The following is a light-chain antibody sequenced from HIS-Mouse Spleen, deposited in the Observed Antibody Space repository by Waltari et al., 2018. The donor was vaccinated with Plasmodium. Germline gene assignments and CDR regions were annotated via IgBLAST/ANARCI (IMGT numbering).Light chain of an antibody. V-gene: IGLV3-10*01. CDR3: YSTDSSGNHRV. CDR1: PLPQQY. J-gene: IGLJ3*02. Sequence: SYELPQPPSVSVSPGQTARIPCSGAPLPQQYAYWYQQKSGQDPVLVIYEDSKRPSGIPERFSGSSSGTMATLTISGAQVEDEADYYCYSTDSSGNHRVFGGGTKLTVL. CDR2: EDS.